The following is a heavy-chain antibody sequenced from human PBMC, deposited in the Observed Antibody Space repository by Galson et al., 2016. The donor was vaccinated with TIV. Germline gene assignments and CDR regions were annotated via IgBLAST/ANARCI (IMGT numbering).Heavy chain of an antibody. V-gene: IGHV1-24*01. CDR3: ATDLVYYYDSSGYS. Sequence: SVKASCKASGYSVSELSMHWVRQAAGKGLEWMGGFDPKTGETVYAQKFQGRVTMTEDTYTDTAYMELTSLRSEDTAVYYCATDLVYYYDSSGYSWGQGTLVTVSA. CDR2: FDPKTGET. CDR1: GYSVSELS. D-gene: IGHD3-22*01. J-gene: IGHJ4*02.